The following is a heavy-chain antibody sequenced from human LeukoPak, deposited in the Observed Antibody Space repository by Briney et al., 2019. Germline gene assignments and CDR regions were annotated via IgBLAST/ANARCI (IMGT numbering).Heavy chain of an antibody. CDR2: ISYDGSNK. CDR3: ARDSGVAAAGSFDH. CDR1: GFTFSSYA. D-gene: IGHD6-13*01. J-gene: IGHJ4*02. V-gene: IGHV3-30-3*01. Sequence: GRSLRLSCAASGFTFSSYAMHWVRQAPGKGLEWVAVISYDGSNKYYADSVKGRFTISRDNSKNTLYLQMNSLRAEDTAVYYCARDSGVAAAGSFDHWGQGTLVTVSS.